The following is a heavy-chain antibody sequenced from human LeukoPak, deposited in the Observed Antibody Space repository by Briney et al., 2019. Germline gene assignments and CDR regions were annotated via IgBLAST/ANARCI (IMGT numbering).Heavy chain of an antibody. CDR2: TYYRFKWYT. J-gene: IGHJ4*02. CDR3: ARGAVAHFDY. D-gene: IGHD6-19*01. V-gene: IGHV6-1*01. Sequence: SQTLSLTCAISGDSVSSNSAAWNWIRQSPSRGLEWLGRTYYRFKWYTDYAVSVKSRITINSDTSKNQFSLQLNSVTPEDTAVCYCARGAVAHFDYWGQGTLVTVSS. CDR1: GDSVSSNSAA.